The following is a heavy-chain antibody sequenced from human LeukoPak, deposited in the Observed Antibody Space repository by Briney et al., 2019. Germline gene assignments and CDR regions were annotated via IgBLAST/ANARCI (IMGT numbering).Heavy chain of an antibody. CDR1: GYTLTELS. Sequence: ASVNVSCKVSGYTLTELSMHWVRQAPGKGLEWMGGFDPEDGETIYAQKFQGRVTMTEDTSTDTAYMELSSLRSEDTAVYYCATAPGNYDFWSGYNRYWYFDLWGRGTLVTVSS. D-gene: IGHD3-3*01. V-gene: IGHV1-24*01. J-gene: IGHJ2*01. CDR2: FDPEDGET. CDR3: ATAPGNYDFWSGYNRYWYFDL.